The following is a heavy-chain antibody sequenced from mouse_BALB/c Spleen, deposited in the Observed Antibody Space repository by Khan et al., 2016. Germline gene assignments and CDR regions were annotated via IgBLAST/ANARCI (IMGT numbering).Heavy chain of an antibody. J-gene: IGHJ3*01. CDR1: GYSITSDYA. Sequence: VQLQQSGPGLVKPSQSLSLTCTVTGYSITSDYAWNWIRQFPGNKLEWMGYISYSGSTSYNPSLKSRISINRDTSKNQFFLQLNSVTTEDTATYYCATTVVAPRFAYWGQGTLVTVSA. V-gene: IGHV3-2*02. CDR3: ATTVVAPRFAY. D-gene: IGHD1-1*01. CDR2: ISYSGST.